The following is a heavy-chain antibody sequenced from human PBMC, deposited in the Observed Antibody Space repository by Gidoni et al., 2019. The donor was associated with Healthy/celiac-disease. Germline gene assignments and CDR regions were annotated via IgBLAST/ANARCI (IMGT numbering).Heavy chain of an antibody. CDR2: ISGSGGRT. CDR1: GFTFRCYA. CDR3: AKDRRPDGSGSPNDY. Sequence: EVQLLESGGGLVQPGGSLRLSCAASGFTFRCYAMSWVRQAPGKGLGWVSAISGSGGRTYDEDSVKGRFTISRDNSKNTLYLQMNSLRAEETAVYYGAKDRRPDGSGSPNDYWGQGTLVTVSS. D-gene: IGHD3-10*01. J-gene: IGHJ4*02. V-gene: IGHV3-23*01.